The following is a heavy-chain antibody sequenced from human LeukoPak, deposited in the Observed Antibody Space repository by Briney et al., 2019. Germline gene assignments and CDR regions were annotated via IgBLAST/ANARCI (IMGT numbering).Heavy chain of an antibody. D-gene: IGHD2-8*01. V-gene: IGHV4-34*11. CDR3: ALAPNSNWFDF. CDR1: GGSFSGYY. Sequence: SETLSLTCAVYGGSFSGYYWSWIRQPPGKGLEWIGYIYYSGSTNYNPSLKSRVTISVDTSRRQFFLKLNSVTAADTAVYFCALAPNSNWFDFWGPGTLVTVSS. CDR2: IYYSGST. J-gene: IGHJ5*01.